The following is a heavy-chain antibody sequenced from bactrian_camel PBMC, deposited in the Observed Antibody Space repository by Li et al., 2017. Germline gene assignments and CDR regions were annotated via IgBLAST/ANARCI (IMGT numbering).Heavy chain of an antibody. V-gene: IGHV3S53*01. Sequence: VQLVESGGGLVQPGGSLRLSCGDSGNTYSSYCLGWFRQGPGKEREGVGYIDSDGTLTYADSVKGRFTISRDNAKNTVYLQMNSLKPEDTAVYYCVRAVVTGNQDYWGQGTQVTVS. CDR3: VRAVVTGNQDY. CDR2: IDSDGTL. D-gene: IGHD6*01. CDR1: GNTYSSYC. J-gene: IGHJ4*01.